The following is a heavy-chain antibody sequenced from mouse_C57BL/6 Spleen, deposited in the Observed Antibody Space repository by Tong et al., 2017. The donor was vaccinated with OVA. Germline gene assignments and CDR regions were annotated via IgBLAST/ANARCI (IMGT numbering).Heavy chain of an antibody. V-gene: IGHV1-82*01. J-gene: IGHJ2*01. Sequence: VQLQESGPELAKPGASVKISCKASGYAFSSSWMNWVKQRPGKGLEWIGRIYPGDGDTNYNGKFKGKATLTADKSSSTAYMQLSSLTSEDSAVYFCARGGQLRLRLYYFDYGGQGTTLTVSS. CDR1: GYAFSSSW. CDR2: IYPGDGDT. CDR3: ARGGQLRLRLYYFDY. D-gene: IGHD3-2*02.